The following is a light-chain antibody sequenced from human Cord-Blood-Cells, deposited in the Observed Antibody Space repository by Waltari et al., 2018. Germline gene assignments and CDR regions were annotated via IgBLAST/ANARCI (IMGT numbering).Light chain of an antibody. Sequence: DIVMTQSPLSLPVTPGEPDSISCRASQSLLHSNGYNYFDWYLQKPGQSPQLLIYLGSNRSSGVPDRFSGSGSGTDFTLKISRVEAEDVGVYYCMQALQTPPWTFGQGTKVEIK. V-gene: IGKV2-28*01. CDR1: QSLLHSNGYNY. CDR2: LGS. CDR3: MQALQTPPWT. J-gene: IGKJ1*01.